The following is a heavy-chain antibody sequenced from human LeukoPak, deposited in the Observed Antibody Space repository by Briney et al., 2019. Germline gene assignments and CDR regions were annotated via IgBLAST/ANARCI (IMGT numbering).Heavy chain of an antibody. CDR3: ATIVVVSSSLEDY. CDR2: ISGGGGST. J-gene: IGHJ4*02. Sequence: WGSLRLSCAASGFTFGSYAMGWVRQAPGKGLEWVSTISGGGGSTYHADSVKGRFTISRDNSKNTLYLQMNSLRAEDTAVYYCATIVVVSSSLEDYWGQGTLVTVSS. CDR1: GFTFGSYA. D-gene: IGHD3-22*01. V-gene: IGHV3-23*01.